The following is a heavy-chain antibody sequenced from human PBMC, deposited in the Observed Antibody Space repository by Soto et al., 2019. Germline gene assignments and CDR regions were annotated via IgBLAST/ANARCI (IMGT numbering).Heavy chain of an antibody. V-gene: IGHV3-23*01. CDR1: GFTFSSYA. CDR2: ISGSGDST. Sequence: EVPLLESGGGLVQPGGSLRLSCAASGFTFSSYAMRWVRQAPVKGLEWVSAISGSGDSTYYADSVKSRFTISRDNSKNTLYLQMNSLRAEDTAVYYCARRGSGSDYDYWGQGTLVTVSS. CDR3: ARRGSGSDYDY. D-gene: IGHD1-26*01. J-gene: IGHJ4*02.